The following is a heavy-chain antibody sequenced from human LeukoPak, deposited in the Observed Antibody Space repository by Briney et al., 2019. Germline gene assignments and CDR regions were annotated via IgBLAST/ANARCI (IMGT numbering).Heavy chain of an antibody. J-gene: IGHJ4*02. CDR1: GFTFSSYA. V-gene: IGHV3-23*01. D-gene: IGHD3-16*01. Sequence: PGGSLRLSCAASGFTFSSYAMSWVRQAPGKGLEWVSAISGSGGSTYYADSVKGRFTISRDNSKNTLYLQMNSLRAEDTAVYYCAIDLGVWARSAVTAEGYWGQGALVTVSS. CDR2: ISGSGGST. CDR3: AIDLGVWARSAVTAEGY.